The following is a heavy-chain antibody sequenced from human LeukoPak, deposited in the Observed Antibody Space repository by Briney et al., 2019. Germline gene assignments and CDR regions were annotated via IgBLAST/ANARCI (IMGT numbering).Heavy chain of an antibody. CDR3: ARGVQGWSYQVYDY. Sequence: SETLSLTCAVYGGSFSGYYWSWIRQPPGKGLEWIGEINHSGSTNYNPSLKSRVTISVDTSKNQFSLKLSSVTAADTAVYYCARGVQGWSYQVYDYWGQGTLVTVSS. CDR2: INHSGST. J-gene: IGHJ4*02. V-gene: IGHV4-34*01. CDR1: GGSFSGYY. D-gene: IGHD1-26*01.